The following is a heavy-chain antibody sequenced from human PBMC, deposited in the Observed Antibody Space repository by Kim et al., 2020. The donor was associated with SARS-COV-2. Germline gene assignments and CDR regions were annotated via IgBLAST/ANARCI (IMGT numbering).Heavy chain of an antibody. D-gene: IGHD2-15*01. V-gene: IGHV1-8*01. CDR1: GYTFTSYD. CDR3: ARGAYCSGGSCFWDYFYYYGMGV. J-gene: IGHJ6*02. Sequence: ASVQVSCKASGYTFTSYDINWVRQATGQGLEWMGWMNPNSGNTGYAQKFQGRVTMTRNTSISTAYMELSSLRSEDTAVYYCARGAYCSGGSCFWDYFYYYGMGVWGQGTTVTVSS. CDR2: MNPNSGNT.